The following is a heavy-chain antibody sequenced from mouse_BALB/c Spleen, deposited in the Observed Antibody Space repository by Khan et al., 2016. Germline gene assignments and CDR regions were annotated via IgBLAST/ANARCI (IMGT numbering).Heavy chain of an antibody. V-gene: IGHV5-17*02. D-gene: IGHD2-1*01. J-gene: IGHJ3*01. Sequence: EVELVESGGGLVQPGGSRKLSCAASGFTFSGFGMHWVRPAPEKGMELVAYISSGSSTIYYADTVKGRFTISRDNPKNTLFLQMTSLRSDDTAMYYCARSGGNYWFAYWGQGTMVTVSA. CDR3: ARSGGNYWFAY. CDR1: GFTFSGFG. CDR2: ISSGSSTI.